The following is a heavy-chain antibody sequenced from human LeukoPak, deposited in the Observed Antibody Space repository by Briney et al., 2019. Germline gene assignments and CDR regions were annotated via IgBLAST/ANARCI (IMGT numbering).Heavy chain of an antibody. D-gene: IGHD3-9*01. CDR3: VRVFDYDILTGYYYRKARFGP. CDR2: ISAYNGNT. J-gene: IGHJ5*02. V-gene: IGHV1-18*01. Sequence: ASVKVSCKASGYTFTSYGISWVRQAPGQGLEWMGWISAYNGNTNYAQKLQGRVTMTTDTSTSTAYMELRSLRSDDTAVYYCVRVFDYDILTGYYYRKARFGPWGQGTLVTVSS. CDR1: GYTFTSYG.